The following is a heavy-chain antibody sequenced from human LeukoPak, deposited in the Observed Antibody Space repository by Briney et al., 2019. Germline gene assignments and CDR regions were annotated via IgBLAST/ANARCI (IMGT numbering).Heavy chain of an antibody. Sequence: AGGSLRLSCAASGFTFSNYYMTWIRQAPGKGLQWISFISDSGNTIYYADSVEGRFTVSRDNAKNSLYLQMHSLRAEDTAMYYCARSTLPGRSGRTEFFQHWGQGTLVTVSS. CDR2: ISDSGNTI. CDR1: GFTFSNYY. D-gene: IGHD6-19*01. V-gene: IGHV3-11*01. CDR3: ARSTLPGRSGRTEFFQH. J-gene: IGHJ1*01.